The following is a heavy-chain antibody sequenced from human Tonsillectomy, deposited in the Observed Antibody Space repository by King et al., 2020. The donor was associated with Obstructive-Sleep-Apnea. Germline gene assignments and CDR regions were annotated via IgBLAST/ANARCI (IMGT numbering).Heavy chain of an antibody. CDR1: GGSISTYY. J-gene: IGHJ4*02. V-gene: IGHV4-59*08. D-gene: IGHD6-13*01. Sequence: VQLQESGPGLVKPSETLSLICTVSGGSISTYYWSWIRQPPGKGLEWIGNIFYSGSTNYNPSLTSRVRISVDTSKNQYSLKVSSVTAADTAVYYCARHSSSWAHFDYWGQGTLVTVS. CDR2: IFYSGST. CDR3: ARHSSSWAHFDY.